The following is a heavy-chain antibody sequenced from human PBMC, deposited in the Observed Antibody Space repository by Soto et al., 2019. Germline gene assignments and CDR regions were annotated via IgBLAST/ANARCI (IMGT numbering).Heavy chain of an antibody. V-gene: IGHV1-18*01. J-gene: IGHJ3*02. CDR1: GYTFTSYG. CDR2: ISAYNGNT. D-gene: IGHD2-15*01. Sequence: ASVKVSCKASGYTFTSYGISWVRQAPGQGLEWMGWISAYNGNTNYAQKLQGRVTMTTDTSTSTAYMELRSLRSDDTAVYYCARDGGGRYCSGGSCYSEAVGDAFDIWGQGTMVTVSS. CDR3: ARDGGGRYCSGGSCYSEAVGDAFDI.